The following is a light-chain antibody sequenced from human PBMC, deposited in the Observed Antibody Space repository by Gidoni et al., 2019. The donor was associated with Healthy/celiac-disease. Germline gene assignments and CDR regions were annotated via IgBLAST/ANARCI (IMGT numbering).Light chain of an antibody. V-gene: IGLV2-14*01. CDR2: DVS. CDR1: SSDVGGYNY. CDR3: SSYTSSSTDVV. J-gene: IGLJ2*01. Sequence: QSPLTQPAPVPGSPGQSITISCTGTSSDVGGYNYVSWYQQHPGKAPKLMIYDVSNRPSGVSNRFSGSKSGNTASLTISGLQAEDEADYYCSSYTSSSTDVVFGGGTKLTVL.